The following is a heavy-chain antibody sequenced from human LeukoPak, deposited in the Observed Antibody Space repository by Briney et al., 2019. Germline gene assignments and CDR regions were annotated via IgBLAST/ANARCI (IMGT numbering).Heavy chain of an antibody. CDR2: INHSGST. V-gene: IGHV4-34*01. J-gene: IGHJ2*01. CDR1: GGSFSGYY. Sequence: SETLSLTCAVYGGSFSGYYWSWIRQPPGKGLEWIGEINHSGSTNYNPSLKSRVTISVDTSKNQFSLKLSSVTAADTAVYYCARGWGGDGSSWYPRTDWYFDLWGRGTLVTVSS. CDR3: ARGWGGDGSSWYPRTDWYFDL. D-gene: IGHD6-13*01.